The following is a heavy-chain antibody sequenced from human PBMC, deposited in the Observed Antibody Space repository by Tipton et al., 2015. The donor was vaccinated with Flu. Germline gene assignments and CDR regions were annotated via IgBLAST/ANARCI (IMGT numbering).Heavy chain of an antibody. CDR1: GGSISNYH. V-gene: IGHV4-39*01. Sequence: TLSLTCTVSGGSISNYHWGWIRQPPGKGLEWIGGIHYSGTTYYNPSLKSRVTISGDTSRNQFSLKVTSVTAADTAVYYCARLSYYDVDLKNFYFDYWGQGALVTVSS. D-gene: IGHD3-10*02. J-gene: IGHJ4*02. CDR2: IHYSGTT. CDR3: ARLSYYDVDLKNFYFDY.